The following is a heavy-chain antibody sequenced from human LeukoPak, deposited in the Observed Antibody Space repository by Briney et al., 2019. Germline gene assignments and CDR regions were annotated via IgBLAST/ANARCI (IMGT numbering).Heavy chain of an antibody. J-gene: IGHJ6*02. CDR2: IKSKTDGGTT. V-gene: IGHV3-15*01. D-gene: IGHD2-21*02. CDR1: GFTFSNAW. Sequence: GGSLRLSCAASGFTFSNAWMSWVRQAPGKGLEWVGRIKSKTDGGTTDYAAPVKGRFTISRDDSKNTLYLQMNSLKTEDTAVYYCTTGTQHIVVVTAYYYYYGMDVWGQGTTVTVSS. CDR3: TTGTQHIVVVTAYYYYYGMDV.